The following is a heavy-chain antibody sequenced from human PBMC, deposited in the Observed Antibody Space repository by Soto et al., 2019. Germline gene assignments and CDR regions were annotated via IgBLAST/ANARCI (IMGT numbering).Heavy chain of an antibody. V-gene: IGHV3-23*01. Sequence: GGSLRLSCAASGFTFSSYAMSWVRQAPGKGLEWVSAISGSGGSTYYADSVKGRFTISRDNSKNTLYLQMNSPRAEDTAVYYCAKEVYYYDSSGYYLDYFDYWGQGTLVTVSS. CDR3: AKEVYYYDSSGYYLDYFDY. D-gene: IGHD3-22*01. CDR2: ISGSGGST. J-gene: IGHJ4*02. CDR1: GFTFSSYA.